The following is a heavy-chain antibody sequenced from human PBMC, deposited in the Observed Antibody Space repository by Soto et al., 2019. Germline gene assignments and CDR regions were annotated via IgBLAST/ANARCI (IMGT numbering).Heavy chain of an antibody. V-gene: IGHV3-30-3*01. CDR1: GFTFSSYA. CDR2: ISYDGSNK. J-gene: IGHJ4*02. D-gene: IGHD3-22*01. Sequence: GGSLRLSCAASGFTFSSYAMHWVRQAPGKGLEWVAVISYDGSNKYYADSVKGRFTISRDNSKNTLYLQMNSLRAEDTAVYYCARCVLDSSGYYSAAIDYWGQGTLVTVSS. CDR3: ARCVLDSSGYYSAAIDY.